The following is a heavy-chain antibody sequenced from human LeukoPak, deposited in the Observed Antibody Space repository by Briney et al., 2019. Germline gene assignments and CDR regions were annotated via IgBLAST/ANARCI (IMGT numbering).Heavy chain of an antibody. CDR3: ARVAWGTAMVTGEPDY. V-gene: IGHV1-18*01. D-gene: IGHD5-18*01. Sequence: ASVKVSCKASGYTFTSYGISWVRQAPGQGLECMGRISAYNGNTKYAQNLQGRVTMTTDTSTSTAYMELRSLRSDDTAVYYCARVAWGTAMVTGEPDYWGQGTLVTVSS. CDR1: GYTFTSYG. CDR2: ISAYNGNT. J-gene: IGHJ4*02.